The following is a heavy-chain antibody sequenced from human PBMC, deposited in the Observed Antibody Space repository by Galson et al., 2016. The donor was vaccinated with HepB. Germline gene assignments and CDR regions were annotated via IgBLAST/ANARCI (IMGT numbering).Heavy chain of an antibody. CDR3: ARDYGDYFTDY. CDR2: ISWNNNDV. Sequence: SLRLSCAASGFNFDNYAMHWVRQAPGKGLEWVSGISWNNNDVGYVDSVKGRFTISRDNARNSLYLQMNSLRAEDTAVYYCARDYGDYFTDYWGQGTLVTVSS. CDR1: GFNFDNYA. D-gene: IGHD4-17*01. V-gene: IGHV3-9*01. J-gene: IGHJ4*02.